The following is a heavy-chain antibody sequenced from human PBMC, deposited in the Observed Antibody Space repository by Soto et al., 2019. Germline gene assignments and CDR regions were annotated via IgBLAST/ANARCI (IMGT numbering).Heavy chain of an antibody. J-gene: IGHJ4*02. D-gene: IGHD1-26*01. CDR1: GGSISSGFYY. Sequence: SETLSLTCTVSGGSISSGFYYWSWIRQPPGKGLEWIGEINHSGSTNYNPSLKSRVTISVDTSKNQFSLKLSSVTAADTAVYYCARAIPSGSYKHYFDYWGQGTLVTVSS. CDR2: INHSGST. V-gene: IGHV4-39*07. CDR3: ARAIPSGSYKHYFDY.